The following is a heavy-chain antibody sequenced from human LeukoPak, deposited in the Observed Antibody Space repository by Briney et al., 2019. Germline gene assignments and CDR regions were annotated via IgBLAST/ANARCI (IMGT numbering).Heavy chain of an antibody. J-gene: IGHJ4*02. V-gene: IGHV3-21*01. CDR1: GFTFSSYA. Sequence: GGSLRLSCAASGFTFSSYALGWIRQAPGKGLEWVSSILNSSYIYYSDSVKGRFTISRDNTKNSLFLQMDSLRAEDTAVYYCARDRGYSGYAHGYWGQGTLVTVSS. D-gene: IGHD5-12*01. CDR3: ARDRGYSGYAHGY. CDR2: ILNSSYI.